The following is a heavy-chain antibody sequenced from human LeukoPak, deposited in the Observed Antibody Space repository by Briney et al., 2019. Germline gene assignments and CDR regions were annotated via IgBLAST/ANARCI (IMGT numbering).Heavy chain of an antibody. V-gene: IGHV3-23*01. D-gene: IGHD3-22*01. Sequence: PGRSLRLPCAASGFTFSSYAMSWVRQAPGKGLEWVSAISGSGGSTYYADSVKGRFTISRDNSKNTLYLQMNSLRAEDTAVYYCAKDANDYYDSSGYLVYWGQGTLVTVSS. CDR1: GFTFSSYA. CDR3: AKDANDYYDSSGYLVY. J-gene: IGHJ4*02. CDR2: ISGSGGST.